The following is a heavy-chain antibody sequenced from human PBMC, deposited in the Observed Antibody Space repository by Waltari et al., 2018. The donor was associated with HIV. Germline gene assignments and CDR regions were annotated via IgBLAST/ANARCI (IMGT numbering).Heavy chain of an antibody. Sequence: QVQLVESGGALVKPGGSLRLSCAAAGFSFSDSYLTWIRQAPGKGLEWVSYISNSGTNKYYADSGKGRFTVSRDNAKNSLYLQMNSLRAEDTAVYYCARDRGYTYGPPDFWGQGTLVTVSS. CDR1: GFSFSDSY. CDR3: ARDRGYTYGPPDF. D-gene: IGHD5-18*01. CDR2: ISNSGTNK. V-gene: IGHV3-11*04. J-gene: IGHJ4*02.